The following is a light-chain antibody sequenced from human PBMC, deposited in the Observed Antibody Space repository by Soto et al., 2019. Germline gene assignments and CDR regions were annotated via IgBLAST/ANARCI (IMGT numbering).Light chain of an antibody. CDR3: QQAATFPLT. CDR1: QTINNN. Sequence: VMTQAPATLSVSPGERATLSCRASQTINNNVAWYQLKDGQVPRLLIYGASTRATDVPARFSGSGSGTEFTLTISSVQPEDSATYYCQQAATFPLTFGGGTDVEI. CDR2: GAS. J-gene: IGKJ4*01. V-gene: IGKV3-15*01.